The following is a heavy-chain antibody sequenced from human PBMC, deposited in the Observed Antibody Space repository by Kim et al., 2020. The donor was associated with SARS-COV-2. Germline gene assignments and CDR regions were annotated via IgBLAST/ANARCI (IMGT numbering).Heavy chain of an antibody. V-gene: IGHV1-18*04. CDR3: ARDRWLSRFYYYYGMDV. CDR1: GYTFTSYG. D-gene: IGHD6-19*01. Sequence: ASVKVSCKASGYTFTSYGISWVRQAPGQGLEWMGWISADNGNTNYAQKLQGRVTITTDTSTSTAYMELRSLRSDDTAVYYCARDRWLSRFYYYYGMDVWGQGTTVTVSS. J-gene: IGHJ6*02. CDR2: ISADNGNT.